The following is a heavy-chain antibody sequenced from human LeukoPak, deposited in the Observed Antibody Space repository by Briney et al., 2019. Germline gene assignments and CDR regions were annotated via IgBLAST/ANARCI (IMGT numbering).Heavy chain of an antibody. J-gene: IGHJ4*02. CDR2: INSGGSAI. CDR1: GFTFSSCA. Sequence: PGGSLRLSCAASGFTFSSCAMNWVRQAPGKGLEWVSYINSGGSAIYYADSVKGRFTISRDNAKNSLYLQMNSLRADDTAVYYCARGGSYVHYWGQGTLVTVSS. D-gene: IGHD1-26*01. V-gene: IGHV3-48*03. CDR3: ARGGSYVHY.